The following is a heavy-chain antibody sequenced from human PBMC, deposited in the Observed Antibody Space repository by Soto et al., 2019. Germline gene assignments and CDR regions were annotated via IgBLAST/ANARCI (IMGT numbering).Heavy chain of an antibody. V-gene: IGHV5-51*01. CDR3: ASAISARTRFDY. CDR1: GGNFTNSW. J-gene: IGHJ4*02. Sequence: PGESLKISCKGSGGNFTNSWIGWVRQMPGKGLEWMGVVYVGDSDTRYSPSFQGQVTISADKSIYTAYLQWNSLKASATAMYFCASAISARTRFDYWGQGTLVTVSS. CDR2: VYVGDSDT.